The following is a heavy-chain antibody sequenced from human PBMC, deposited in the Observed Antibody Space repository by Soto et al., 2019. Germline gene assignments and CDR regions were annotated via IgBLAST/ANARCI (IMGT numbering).Heavy chain of an antibody. CDR2: INPNSGGT. J-gene: IGHJ4*02. CDR1: GYTFTGYY. V-gene: IGHV1-2*02. Sequence: ASVKVSCKASGYTFTGYYMHWVRQAPGQGLEWMGWINPNSGGTNYAQKFQGRVTMTRDTSISTAYMELSRLRSDDTAVYYCARVNVVVVAATREFYFDYWGQGTLVTVSS. CDR3: ARVNVVVVAATREFYFDY. D-gene: IGHD2-15*01.